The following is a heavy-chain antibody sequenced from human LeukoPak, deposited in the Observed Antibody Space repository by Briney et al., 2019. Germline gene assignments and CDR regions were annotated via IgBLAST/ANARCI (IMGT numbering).Heavy chain of an antibody. CDR3: ARDNSIGGRGWWFDP. V-gene: IGHV1-46*01. CDR2: INPSGGST. CDR1: GYTFTNYY. D-gene: IGHD4-23*01. Sequence: ASVKVSCKASGYTFTNYYMHWVRQAPGQGLEWMALINPSGGSTSYAEKFQGRVIMTRDMSTTTDYMELSSLRSEDTAVYYCARDNSIGGRGWWFDPWGQGTLVTVSS. J-gene: IGHJ5*02.